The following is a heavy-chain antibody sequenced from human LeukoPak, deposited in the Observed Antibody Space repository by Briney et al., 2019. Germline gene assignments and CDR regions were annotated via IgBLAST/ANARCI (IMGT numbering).Heavy chain of an antibody. CDR1: GYTFTSYA. J-gene: IGHJ4*02. CDR3: ARAEMATTKFDY. D-gene: IGHD5-24*01. CDR2: INAGNGNT. Sequence: ASVKVSCKASGYTFTSYAMHWVRQAPGQRPEWMGWINAGNGNTKYSQEFQGRVTITRDTSASTAYMELSSLRSEDMAVYYCARAEMATTKFDYWGQGTLVTVSS. V-gene: IGHV1-3*03.